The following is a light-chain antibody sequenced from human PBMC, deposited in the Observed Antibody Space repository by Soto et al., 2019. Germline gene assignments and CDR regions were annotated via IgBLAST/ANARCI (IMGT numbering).Light chain of an antibody. CDR2: DDR. J-gene: IGLJ2*01. Sequence: SSELTQPPSVSVAPGQTASITCGGNNIGIKSVHWYQQKPGQAPVLVVYDDRARPSGIPERFSGSNSGNTATLTISRVEAGDEADYHCQVWSAHVLFGGGTKLTVL. CDR1: NIGIKS. CDR3: QVWSAHVL. V-gene: IGLV3-21*02.